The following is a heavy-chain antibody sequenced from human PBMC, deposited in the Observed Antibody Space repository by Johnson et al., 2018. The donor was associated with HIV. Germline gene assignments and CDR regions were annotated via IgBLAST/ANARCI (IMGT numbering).Heavy chain of an antibody. CDR3: ARDIIAVAGYDAFDI. J-gene: IGHJ3*02. Sequence: EVQLVESGGGLVQPGGSLRLSCAASGFTVSTNYMSWIRQAPGKGLEWVSVIYSGDTTYYAGSVKGRFTISRDNSKNTLYLQMNSLRAEDTAVYYCARDIIAVAGYDAFDIWGQGTMVTVSS. CDR2: IYSGDTT. V-gene: IGHV3-66*01. CDR1: GFTVSTNY. D-gene: IGHD6-19*01.